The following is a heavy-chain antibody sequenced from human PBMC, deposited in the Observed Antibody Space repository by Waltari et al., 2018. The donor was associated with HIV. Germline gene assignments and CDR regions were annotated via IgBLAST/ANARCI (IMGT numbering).Heavy chain of an antibody. CDR3: AKSDFTELVRGQKAFDV. CDR1: GGAFDTFA. Sequence: QAHLVQSGAETKKPGSSVTVSCQASGGAFDTFAFTSVRQAPGQGLEWLGGTAPFFGVIYAQDFNGRVTITSNPSTRTVFLELGGLRPDDTAVYFCAKSDFTELVRGQKAFDVWGQGT. V-gene: IGHV1-69*19. D-gene: IGHD1-26*01. CDR2: TAPFFGV. J-gene: IGHJ3*01.